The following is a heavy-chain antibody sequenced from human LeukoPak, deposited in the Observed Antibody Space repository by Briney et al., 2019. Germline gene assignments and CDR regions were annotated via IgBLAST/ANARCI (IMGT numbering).Heavy chain of an antibody. Sequence: GGSLRLSCAPSGFTFSSYWMSWVRHAPGKGLEWVANIKQDGSEKYYVDSVKGRFTISRDNAKNSLYLQMNSLRAEDTAVYYCASPLNYDSSGYYDDYWGQGTLVTVSS. CDR3: ASPLNYDSSGYYDDY. D-gene: IGHD3-22*01. V-gene: IGHV3-7*01. J-gene: IGHJ4*02. CDR1: GFTFSSYW. CDR2: IKQDGSEK.